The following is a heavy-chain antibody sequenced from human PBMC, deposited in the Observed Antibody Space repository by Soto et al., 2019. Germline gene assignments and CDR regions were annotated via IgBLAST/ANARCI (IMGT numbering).Heavy chain of an antibody. CDR3: ARTNDYGGNRPFDY. V-gene: IGHV4-39*01. CDR1: GGSISSSSYY. CDR2: IYYSGST. J-gene: IGHJ4*02. D-gene: IGHD4-17*01. Sequence: SETLSLTCTVSGGSISSSSYYWGWIRQPPGKGLEWIGSIYYSGSTYYNPSLKSRVTISVDTSKNQFSLKLGSVTAADTAVYYCARTNDYGGNRPFDYWGQGTLVTVSS.